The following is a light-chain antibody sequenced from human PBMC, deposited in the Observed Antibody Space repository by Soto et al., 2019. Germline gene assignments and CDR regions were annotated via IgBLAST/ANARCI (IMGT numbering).Light chain of an antibody. Sequence: QAVVTQSPSASASLGASVKLTCTLSSGHSSYAIAWHQQQPEKGPRYLMKLNSDGSHSKGDGIPDRFSGSSSGAERYPTISSLQSEDEADYYCQTWGTGSVVFGGGTKLTVL. J-gene: IGLJ2*01. CDR3: QTWGTGSVV. CDR2: LNSDGSH. CDR1: SGHSSYA. V-gene: IGLV4-69*01.